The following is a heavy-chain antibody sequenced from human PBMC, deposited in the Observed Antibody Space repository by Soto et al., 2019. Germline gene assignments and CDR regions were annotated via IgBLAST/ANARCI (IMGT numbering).Heavy chain of an antibody. CDR1: GFTFSNNA. CDR3: ATGTTTSAFSAMDV. CDR2: ISYDGSNK. D-gene: IGHD1-1*01. Sequence: QVQLVESGGGVVQPGRSLRLSCAASGFTFSNNAMDWVRQAPGKGLEWVAVISYDGSNKYIAESVKGRFTISRDNSKHTLFLQINSLRAADTAVYYCATGTTTSAFSAMDVWGQGTTVTVSS. V-gene: IGHV3-30-3*01. J-gene: IGHJ6*02.